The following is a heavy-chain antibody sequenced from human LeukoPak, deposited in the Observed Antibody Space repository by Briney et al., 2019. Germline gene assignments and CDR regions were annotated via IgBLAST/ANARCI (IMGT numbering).Heavy chain of an antibody. V-gene: IGHV3-33*01. CDR3: ARESFGSGSYPDF. CDR2: IWHDGSHK. D-gene: IGHD3-10*01. J-gene: IGHJ4*02. Sequence: PGRSLRLSCAASGFSFDTYAMHWVRHAPGQGLEWVALIWHDGSHKFYSNSVRGQFTISRDNSKNTVYLQMNNLRPDDTAVYYCARESFGSGSYPDFWGQGTLVTVSS. CDR1: GFSFDTYA.